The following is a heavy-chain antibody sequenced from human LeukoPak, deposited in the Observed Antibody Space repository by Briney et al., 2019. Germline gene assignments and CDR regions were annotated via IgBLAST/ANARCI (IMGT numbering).Heavy chain of an antibody. Sequence: WIRQPPGKGLEWIGSIYYSGSTYYNPSLKSRVTISVDTSKNQFSLKLSSVTAADTAVFYCARINYYGNSAFDYWGQGTLVTVSS. D-gene: IGHD3-22*01. V-gene: IGHV4-39*01. CDR3: ARINYYGNSAFDY. CDR2: IYYSGST. J-gene: IGHJ4*02.